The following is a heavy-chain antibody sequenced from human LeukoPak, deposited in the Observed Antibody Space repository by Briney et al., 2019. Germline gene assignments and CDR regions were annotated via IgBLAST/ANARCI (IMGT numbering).Heavy chain of an antibody. Sequence: PGGSLRLSCAASGFTFSSYWMHWVRHAPGKGLVWVSRINTDGSSTSYADSVKGRFSTSRDNAKNTLYLQMNSLRAEDTAVYYCARGGDAITIFGVVNPYYYYYYMDVWGKGTTVTVSS. CDR3: ARGGDAITIFGVVNPYYYYYYMDV. CDR1: GFTFSSYW. D-gene: IGHD3-3*01. CDR2: INTDGSST. J-gene: IGHJ6*03. V-gene: IGHV3-74*01.